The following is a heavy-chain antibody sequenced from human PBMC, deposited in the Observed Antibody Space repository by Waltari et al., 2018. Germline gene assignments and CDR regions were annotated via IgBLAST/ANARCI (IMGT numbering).Heavy chain of an antibody. CDR2: INSDGSTT. V-gene: IGHV3-74*01. CDR1: GFTFSPYW. Sequence: EVQLVESGGGLVQPGGSLRLSCAASGFTFSPYWIPWVRQAPGKGLVWVSRINSDGSTTSYADSVKGRFTISRDNAKNTLYLQMNSLRAEDTAVYYCAREVASWFYFDSWGQGTLVTVSS. J-gene: IGHJ4*02. D-gene: IGHD3-22*01. CDR3: AREVASWFYFDS.